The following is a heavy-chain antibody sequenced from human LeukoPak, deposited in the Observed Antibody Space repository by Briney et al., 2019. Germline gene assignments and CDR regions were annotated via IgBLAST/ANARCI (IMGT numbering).Heavy chain of an antibody. Sequence: PGGSLRLSCAASRFTFSSYWMSWVRQAPGKGLECVANIKQDGSEKYYVDSVKGRFTISRDNAKNSLFLQMNSLGAEDTAVYYCARCEWHYYHYYMDVWGKGTTVTVSS. D-gene: IGHD3-3*01. V-gene: IGHV3-7*01. CDR3: ARCEWHYYHYYMDV. J-gene: IGHJ6*03. CDR1: RFTFSSYW. CDR2: IKQDGSEK.